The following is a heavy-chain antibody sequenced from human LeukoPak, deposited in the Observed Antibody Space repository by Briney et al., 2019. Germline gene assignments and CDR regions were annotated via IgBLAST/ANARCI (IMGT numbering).Heavy chain of an antibody. D-gene: IGHD6-19*01. Sequence: SQTLSLTCAISGDSVSSNSAAWNWIRQSPSRGLEWLGRTYYRSKWYNDYAVSVKSRITINPDTSKNQFSLQLNSVTPEDTAVYYCAREEAPGGSGWYGDFDYWGQGTLVTVST. CDR2: TYYRSKWYN. CDR3: AREEAPGGSGWYGDFDY. CDR1: GDSVSSNSAA. V-gene: IGHV6-1*01. J-gene: IGHJ4*02.